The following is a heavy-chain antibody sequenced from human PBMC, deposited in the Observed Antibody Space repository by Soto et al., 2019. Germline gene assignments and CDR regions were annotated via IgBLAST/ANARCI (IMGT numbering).Heavy chain of an antibody. CDR2: ISAYNGNT. CDR3: ARQENVLRYFDWLLSVDY. J-gene: IGHJ4*02. D-gene: IGHD3-9*01. V-gene: IGHV1-18*01. Sequence: ASVKVSCKASGYTFTSYGISWVRQAPGQGLEWMGWISAYNGNTNYAQKLQGGVTMTTDTSTSTAYMELRSLRSDDTAVYYCARQENVLRYFDWLLSVDYWGQGTLVTVSS. CDR1: GYTFTSYG.